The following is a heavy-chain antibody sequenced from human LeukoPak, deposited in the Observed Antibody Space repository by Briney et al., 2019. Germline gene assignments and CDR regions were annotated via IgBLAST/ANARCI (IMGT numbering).Heavy chain of an antibody. J-gene: IGHJ4*02. CDR1: GFNFSTYW. Sequence: GGSLRLSCVASGFNFSTYWMHWVRHAPGKGLVWVSRINSDGHSTTYADSVKGRFTISRDNAKNTVYLQMNSLRADDTAVYYCARGGRPDYWGQGTLVTVSS. CDR2: INSDGHST. D-gene: IGHD3-10*01. V-gene: IGHV3-74*01. CDR3: ARGGRPDY.